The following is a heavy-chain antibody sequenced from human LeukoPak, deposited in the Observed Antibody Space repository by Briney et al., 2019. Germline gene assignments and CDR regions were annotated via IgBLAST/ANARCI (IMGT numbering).Heavy chain of an antibody. Sequence: GGSLRLSCAASGFTFSSYGMHWVRQAPGKGLEWVAFIRYDGSNKYYADSVKGRFTISRDNSKNTLYLQMNSLRAEDTAVYYCAKVRVDSSGWYGAWWGPFHLPGGLDYWGQGTLVTVSS. CDR3: AKVRVDSSGWYGAWWGPFHLPGGLDY. CDR2: IRYDGSNK. V-gene: IGHV3-30*02. CDR1: GFTFSSYG. D-gene: IGHD6-19*01. J-gene: IGHJ4*02.